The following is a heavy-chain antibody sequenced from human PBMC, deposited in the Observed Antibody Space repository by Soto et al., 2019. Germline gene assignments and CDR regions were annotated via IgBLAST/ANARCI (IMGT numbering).Heavy chain of an antibody. J-gene: IGHJ4*02. V-gene: IGHV3-30*18. Sequence: QVQLVESGGGVVQPGRSLRLSCAASGFTFSTYAMHWVRQAPGKGLEWVALMSYDGSVKDYADSVKGRFSISRDNSKNTLYLQMNSLRAEDAAVYYCAKDLYSTRSPHFDYWGQGALVTVSS. CDR2: MSYDGSVK. CDR3: AKDLYSTRSPHFDY. D-gene: IGHD6-13*01. CDR1: GFTFSTYA.